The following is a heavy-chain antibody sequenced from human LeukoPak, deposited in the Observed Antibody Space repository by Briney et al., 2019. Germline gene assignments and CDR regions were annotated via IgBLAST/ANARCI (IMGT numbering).Heavy chain of an antibody. Sequence: SETLSLTCTVSGGSISSHYWSWIRQPPGKGLERIGYIYYSGSTNYNPSLKSRVTISVDTSKNQFSLKLSSVTAADTAVYYCARGSSGWYRGADNWFDPWGQGTLVTVSS. J-gene: IGHJ5*02. D-gene: IGHD6-19*01. V-gene: IGHV4-59*11. CDR3: ARGSSGWYRGADNWFDP. CDR1: GGSISSHY. CDR2: IYYSGST.